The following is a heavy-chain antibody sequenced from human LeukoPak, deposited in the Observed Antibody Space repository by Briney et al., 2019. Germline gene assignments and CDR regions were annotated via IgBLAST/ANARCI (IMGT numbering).Heavy chain of an antibody. D-gene: IGHD5-18*01. Sequence: GGSLRLSCAASGFIFYSYAMTWVRQAPGKGLEWVSTISGTGGTTYYADSVKGRLTISRDASRNRVYLQLNSLRAEDTARYDCAKGALRGYSAPGAFDVWGQGTLVTVSS. V-gene: IGHV3-23*01. CDR3: AKGALRGYSAPGAFDV. CDR1: GFIFYSYA. CDR2: ISGTGGTT. J-gene: IGHJ3*01.